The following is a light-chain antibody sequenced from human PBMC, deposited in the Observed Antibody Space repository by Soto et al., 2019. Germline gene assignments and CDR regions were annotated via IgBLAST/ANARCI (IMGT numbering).Light chain of an antibody. Sequence: VRTRPGSASRSPEKSLIISCSGSRPNIGRYTVNWYQQLPGTAPTLLISTNNQRPAGVPDRFSGSKSGTSASLAISGLQSKDEADYYCAAWDDSLHGPVFGGGTKVTV. J-gene: IGLJ2*01. CDR3: AAWDDSLHGPV. V-gene: IGLV1-44*01. CDR2: TNN. CDR1: RPNIGRYT.